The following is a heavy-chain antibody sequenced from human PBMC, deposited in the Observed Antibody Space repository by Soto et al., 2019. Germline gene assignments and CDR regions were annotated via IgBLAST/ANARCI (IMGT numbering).Heavy chain of an antibody. CDR2: IWYDGSNK. Sequence: PGGSLRLSCAASGFTFSSYGMHWVRQAPGKGLEWVAVIWYDGSNKYYADSVKGRFTISRDNSKNTLYLQMNSLRAEDTAVYYCARELYSGYEKTTKRNWFDPWGQGTLVTVSS. V-gene: IGHV3-33*01. D-gene: IGHD5-12*01. CDR1: GFTFSSYG. CDR3: ARELYSGYEKTTKRNWFDP. J-gene: IGHJ5*02.